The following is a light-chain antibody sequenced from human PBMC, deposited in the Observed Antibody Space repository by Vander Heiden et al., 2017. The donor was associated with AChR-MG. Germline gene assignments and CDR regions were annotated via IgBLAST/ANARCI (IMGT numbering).Light chain of an antibody. CDR2: GAS. Sequence: EIVMTPSPATLSVSPGERATLSCRASPSVSSNLAWYQQKPGQAPRLLIYGASSRATGIPARFSGSGSGTEFTLTISSLQSEDFAVYYCQHYNNWPPWTFGQGTKVEIK. J-gene: IGKJ1*01. V-gene: IGKV3-15*01. CDR1: PSVSSN. CDR3: QHYNNWPPWT.